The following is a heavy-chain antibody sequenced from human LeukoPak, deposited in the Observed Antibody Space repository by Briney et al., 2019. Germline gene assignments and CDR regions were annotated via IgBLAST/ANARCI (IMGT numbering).Heavy chain of an antibody. CDR3: ARGFYIWFGEFAWFDP. CDR2: MNPNSGNT. CDR1: GYTFTSYD. V-gene: IGHV1-8*03. J-gene: IGHJ5*02. Sequence: ASVKVSCKASGYTFTSYDINWVRQATGQGLEWMGWMNPNSGNTGYAQKFQGRVTITRNTSISTAYMELSSLRSEDTAVYYCARGFYIWFGEFAWFDPWGQGTLVTVSS. D-gene: IGHD3-10*01.